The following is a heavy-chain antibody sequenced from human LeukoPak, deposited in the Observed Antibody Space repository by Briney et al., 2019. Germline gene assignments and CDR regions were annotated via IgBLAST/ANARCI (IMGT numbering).Heavy chain of an antibody. D-gene: IGHD2-15*01. Sequence: SETLSLTCTVSGGSISSGGYYRSWIRQHPGKGLEWIGYIYYSGNTYYNPSLKSRVTISVDTSKNQFSLKLSSVTAADSAFYYCARGIAGRGYFDYWGQGTLVTVSS. CDR2: IYYSGNT. CDR1: GGSISSGGYY. CDR3: ARGIAGRGYFDY. V-gene: IGHV4-31*03. J-gene: IGHJ4*02.